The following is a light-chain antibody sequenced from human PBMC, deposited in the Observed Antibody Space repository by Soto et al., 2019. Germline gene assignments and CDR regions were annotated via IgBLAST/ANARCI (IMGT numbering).Light chain of an antibody. CDR1: SSVVGGYTF. CDR2: DVS. CDR3: SSYTSISTVV. Sequence: QSALTPPASVSGSPGQSITISCTGTSSVVGGYTFVSWYQQHPGKAPKLMIHDVSALPSGVSNRFSGSKSGNTASRTISGLQAEDEADYDCSSYTSISTVVFGGGTKLTVL. V-gene: IGLV2-14*03. J-gene: IGLJ3*02.